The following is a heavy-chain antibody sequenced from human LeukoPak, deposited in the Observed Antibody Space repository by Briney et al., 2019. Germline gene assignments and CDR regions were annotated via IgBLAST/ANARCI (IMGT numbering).Heavy chain of an antibody. D-gene: IGHD3-10*01. CDR2: IRSKAYGGTT. CDR1: GFTFGDYA. Sequence: PGGSLRLSCTASGFTFGDYAMSWVRQAPGKGLEWVGFIRSKAYGGTTEYAASVKGRFTISRDDSKSIAYLQMNSLKTEDTAVYYCTRDPELWFGESYFDYWGQGTLVTVSS. CDR3: TRDPELWFGESYFDY. V-gene: IGHV3-49*04. J-gene: IGHJ4*02.